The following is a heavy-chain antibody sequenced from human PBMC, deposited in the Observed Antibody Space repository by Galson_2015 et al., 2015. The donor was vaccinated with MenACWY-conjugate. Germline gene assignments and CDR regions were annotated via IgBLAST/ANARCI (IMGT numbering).Heavy chain of an antibody. CDR2: LSDSGGHT. Sequence: SLRLSCAASGFTFSSFAMSWVRQAPGKGLEWVSALSDSGGHTHYADPVQGGVTISRDKPLSTLVLQMNSLRAEDTAVYYCAKVAGYCSDDTCYSDYWGQGTLVTVSS. V-gene: IGHV3-23*01. J-gene: IGHJ4*02. CDR3: AKVAGYCSDDTCYSDY. CDR1: GFTFSSFA. D-gene: IGHD2-15*01.